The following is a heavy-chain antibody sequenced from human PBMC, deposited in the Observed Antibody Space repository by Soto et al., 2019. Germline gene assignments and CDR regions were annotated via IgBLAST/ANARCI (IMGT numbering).Heavy chain of an antibody. V-gene: IGHV3-23*01. CDR3: ARTQSYDSSRSY. CDR1: GFTFRNYA. CDR2: ISPTGGSP. D-gene: IGHD3-22*01. J-gene: IGHJ4*02. Sequence: EVQLLESGGNLVQPGGSLRLSCAASGFTFRNYAMTWVRQAPGKGLEWVSAISPTGGSPYYADSVRGRFTISRDNSKNTRYLQLTSLRADDTAVYYCARTQSYDSSRSYWGQGTLVTVSS.